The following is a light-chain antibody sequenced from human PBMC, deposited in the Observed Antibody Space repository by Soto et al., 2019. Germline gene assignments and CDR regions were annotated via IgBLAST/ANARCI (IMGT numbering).Light chain of an antibody. J-gene: IGLJ2*01. CDR2: EVS. V-gene: IGLV2-14*01. CDR1: SSDVGGYTY. CDR3: SSYTRSTTLNVL. Sequence: QSALTQPASVSGSAGQSITISCTGTSSDVGGYTYVSWYQQHPGRAPKLMIYEVSNRPSGVSNRFSGSKSANTASLTISGLQAEDEADYYCSSYTRSTTLNVLFGGGTKLTVL.